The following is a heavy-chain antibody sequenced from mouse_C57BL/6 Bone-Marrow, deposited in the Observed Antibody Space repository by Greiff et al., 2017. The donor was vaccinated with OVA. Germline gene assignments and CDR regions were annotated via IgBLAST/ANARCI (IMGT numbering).Heavy chain of an antibody. CDR3: ARRGLWSYFDY. V-gene: IGHV1-26*01. CDR1: GYTFTDYY. Sequence: EVQLQQSGPELVKPGASVKISCKASGYTFTDYYMHWVKQSHGKSLEWIGDINPNNGGTSYNQKFKGKATLTVDKSSSTAYMELRSLTSEDSAVYYCARRGLWSYFDYWGQGTTLTVSS. J-gene: IGHJ2*01. CDR2: INPNNGGT. D-gene: IGHD1-1*02.